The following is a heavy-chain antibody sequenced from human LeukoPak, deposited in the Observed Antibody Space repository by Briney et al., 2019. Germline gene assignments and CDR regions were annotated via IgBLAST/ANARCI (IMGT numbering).Heavy chain of an antibody. CDR1: GDSVSSNSAA. D-gene: IGHD6-19*01. CDR2: TYYRSKWHN. V-gene: IGHV6-1*01. J-gene: IGHJ5*02. Sequence: SETLSLTCAISGDSVSSNSAAWNWIRKSPSRGLEWLGRTYYRSKWHNDYSPSVKSRITVNSDTSKNQFSLQLNSVTPEETAVYYCVRESEYDRGWVTRWFDPWGQGTLVTVSS. CDR3: VRESEYDRGWVTRWFDP.